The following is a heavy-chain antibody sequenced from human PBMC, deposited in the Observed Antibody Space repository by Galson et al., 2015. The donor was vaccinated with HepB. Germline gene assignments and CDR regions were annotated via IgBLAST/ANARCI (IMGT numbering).Heavy chain of an antibody. Sequence: SLRLSCAASGFTFSSSWMTWVRLTPGRGLGWVANIKTDGSVKNHVASVRDRFTISRDNAENSLYLQMNSLRAEDTGVYYCASDMAYGALDYWGQGTLVTVSS. CDR1: GFTFSSSW. J-gene: IGHJ4*02. D-gene: IGHD4/OR15-4a*01. V-gene: IGHV3-7*01. CDR3: ASDMAYGALDY. CDR2: IKTDGSVK.